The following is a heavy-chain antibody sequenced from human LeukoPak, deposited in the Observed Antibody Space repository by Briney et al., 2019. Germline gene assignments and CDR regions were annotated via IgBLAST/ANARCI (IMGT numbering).Heavy chain of an antibody. CDR2: INQDGSEK. V-gene: IGHV3-7*04. CDR1: GFTSSDYC. D-gene: IGHD3-10*02. Sequence: GGSLRLSCTASGFTSSDYCMTWVRQAPGKGLESVANINQDGSEKSSVDSVKGRFTISRDNAKKSLYLQMNSLRAEDAAVYYCARDLSQFCSGTYDYWGQGTLVTVSS. J-gene: IGHJ4*02. CDR3: ARDLSQFCSGTYDY.